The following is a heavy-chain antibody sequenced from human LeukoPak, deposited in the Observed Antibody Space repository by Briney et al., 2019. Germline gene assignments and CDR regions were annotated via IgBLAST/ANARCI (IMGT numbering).Heavy chain of an antibody. CDR1: GYTFTGYY. Sequence: ASVKVSCKASGYTFTGYYMHWVRQAPGQGLEWMGWINPNSGGTNYAQKFQGWVTMTRDTSISTAYMELSRLRSDDTAVYYCARDSIGYDSYYFDYWGQGTLVTVSS. D-gene: IGHD5-12*01. V-gene: IGHV1-2*04. CDR3: ARDSIGYDSYYFDY. CDR2: INPNSGGT. J-gene: IGHJ4*02.